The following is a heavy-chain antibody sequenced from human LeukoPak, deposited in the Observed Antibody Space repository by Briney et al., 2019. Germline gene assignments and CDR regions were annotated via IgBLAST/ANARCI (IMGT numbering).Heavy chain of an antibody. J-gene: IGHJ5*02. V-gene: IGHV4-31*03. D-gene: IGHD4-17*01. CDR2: IYYSGRT. CDR1: GGSISGYY. Sequence: PSETLSLTCTVSGGSISGYYWSWIRQHPGKGLEWIGYIYYSGRTYYNPSLKSRVTISVDTSKNQFSLKLSSVTAADTAVYHCARVRDGDYGYIGFDPWGQGTLVTVSS. CDR3: ARVRDGDYGYIGFDP.